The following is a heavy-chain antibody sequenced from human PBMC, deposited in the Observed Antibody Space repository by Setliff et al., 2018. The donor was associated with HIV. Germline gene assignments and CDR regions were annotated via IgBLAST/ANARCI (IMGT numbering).Heavy chain of an antibody. V-gene: IGHV1-18*01. CDR2: ISAYNGDT. J-gene: IGHJ4*02. Sequence: ASVKVSCKTSGFTFNHHGITWVRQAPGQGLEWMGWISAYNGDTKYSQTFQGRVTMTTDTSTATAFMELRSLRSDDTAVYYCARDPSNTSGWLPYYDYWGQGTLVTVSS. CDR3: ARDPSNTSGWLPYYDY. D-gene: IGHD6-19*01. CDR1: GFTFNHHG.